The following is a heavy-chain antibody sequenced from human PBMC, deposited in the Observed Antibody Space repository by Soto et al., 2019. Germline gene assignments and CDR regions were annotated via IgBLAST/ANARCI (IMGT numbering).Heavy chain of an antibody. D-gene: IGHD2-2*01. CDR3: ARHTGQLSPFDT. J-gene: IGHJ5*02. CDR1: GDFIISSGYY. CDR2: IYYSGTT. V-gene: IGHV4-39*01. Sequence: SETLSLTCSLSGDFIISSGYYWDWIRQPPGKGLEWIGYIYYSGTTSYNPSLKNRITISVDSSKIHFSLKLTSVTAADTAVYYCARHTGQLSPFDTWGLGTLVTVSS.